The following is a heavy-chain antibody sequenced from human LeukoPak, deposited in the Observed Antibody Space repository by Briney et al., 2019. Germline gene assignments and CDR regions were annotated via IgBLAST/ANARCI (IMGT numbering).Heavy chain of an antibody. CDR1: GGTFSSYA. D-gene: IGHD4-23*01. CDR2: IIPIFGTA. Sequence: SMKVSCKASGGTFSSYAISWVRQAPGQGLEWMGGIIPIFGTANYAQKFQGRVTITADESTSTAYMELSSLRSEDTAVYYCARPHNSGWQTDAFDIWGQGTMVTVSS. CDR3: ARPHNSGWQTDAFDI. V-gene: IGHV1-69*01. J-gene: IGHJ3*02.